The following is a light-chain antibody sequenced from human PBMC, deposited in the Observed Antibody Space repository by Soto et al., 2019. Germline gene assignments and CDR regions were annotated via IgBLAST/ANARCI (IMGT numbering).Light chain of an antibody. CDR3: QPYKTWLLLR. V-gene: IGKV3-15*01. CDR1: QSVSSN. J-gene: IGKJ3*01. Sequence: IAMAQSPAKKSVSPGEGATLSCRASQSVSSNLAWYQQKPGQAPRLLIYGASTRATGIPARFSGSGSGTELTLTISCLQSEDFAICYWQPYKTWLLLRFGGVSNVAIK. CDR2: GAS.